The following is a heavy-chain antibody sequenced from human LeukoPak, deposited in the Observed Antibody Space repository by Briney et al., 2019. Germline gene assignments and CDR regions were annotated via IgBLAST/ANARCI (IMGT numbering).Heavy chain of an antibody. V-gene: IGHV3-30*02. CDR3: ARGRGGYSYGSSFDY. D-gene: IGHD5-18*01. CDR1: GFTFSSYG. CDR2: MHYDGTNK. J-gene: IGHJ4*02. Sequence: PGGSLRLSCAASGFTFSSYGIHCVRQAPGKGLEWVTYMHYDGTNKYYADSVKGRFTISRDNAKNSLYLQMNSLRAEDTAVYYCARGRGGYSYGSSFDYWGQGTLVTVSS.